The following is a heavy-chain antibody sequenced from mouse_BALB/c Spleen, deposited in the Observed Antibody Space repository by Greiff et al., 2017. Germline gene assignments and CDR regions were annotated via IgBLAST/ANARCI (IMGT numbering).Heavy chain of an antibody. Sequence: EVQGVESGGGLVQPGGSRKLSCAASGFTFSSFGMHWVRQAPEKGLEWVAYISSGSSTIYYADTVKGRFTISRDNPKNTLFLQMTSLRSEDTAMYYCARSCYRYDYARDDGGQGTSVTVSA. D-gene: IGHD2-14*01. CDR2: ISSGSSTI. CDR1: GFTFSSFG. CDR3: ARSCYRYDYARDD. J-gene: IGHJ4*01. V-gene: IGHV5-17*02.